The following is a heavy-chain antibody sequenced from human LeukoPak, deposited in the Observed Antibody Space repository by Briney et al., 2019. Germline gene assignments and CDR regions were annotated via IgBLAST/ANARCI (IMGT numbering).Heavy chain of an antibody. J-gene: IGHJ2*01. CDR2: IIPIFGTA. Sequence: SVKVSCKASGGTFSSYAISWVRQAPGQGLEWMGRIIPIFGTANYAQKFQGRVTITTDESTSTAYMELSSLRSEDTAVYYCARDRDGDYFTWYFDLWGRGTLVTLSS. D-gene: IGHD4-17*01. CDR3: ARDRDGDYFTWYFDL. V-gene: IGHV1-69*05. CDR1: GGTFSSYA.